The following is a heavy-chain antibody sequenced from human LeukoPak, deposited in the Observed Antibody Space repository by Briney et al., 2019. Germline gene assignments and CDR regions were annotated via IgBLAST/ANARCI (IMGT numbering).Heavy chain of an antibody. CDR3: AKGPTPGTTRYFDP. V-gene: IGHV3-23*01. D-gene: IGHD4-17*01. CDR2: ISASGDIT. J-gene: IGHJ5*02. CDR1: GFIFSRYA. Sequence: PGGSLRLSCAASGFIFSRYAMSWVRQAPVKGLEWVSVISASGDITYYADSVKGRFTISRDNSKDTLYLQMNSLRAEDTALYYCAKGPTPGTTRYFDPWGQGTLVTVSS.